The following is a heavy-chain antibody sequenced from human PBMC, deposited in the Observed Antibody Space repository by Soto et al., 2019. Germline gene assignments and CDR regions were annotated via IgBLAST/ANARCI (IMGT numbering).Heavy chain of an antibody. CDR1: GYTFTSYG. J-gene: IGHJ6*03. V-gene: IGHV1-18*01. D-gene: IGHD2-15*01. CDR3: ARGYCSGGSCYPYYYYYMDV. CDR2: ISAYNGNT. Sequence: QVQLVQSGAEVKKPGASVKVSCKASGYTFTSYGISWVRQAPGQGLEWMGWISAYNGNTNYAQKLQGRVTMTTDTSTSTADMELRSLRSDDTAVYYCARGYCSGGSCYPYYYYYMDVWGKGTTVTVSS.